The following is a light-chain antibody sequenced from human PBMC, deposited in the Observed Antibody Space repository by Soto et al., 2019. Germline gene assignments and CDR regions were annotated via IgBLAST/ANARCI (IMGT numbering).Light chain of an antibody. V-gene: IGKV3-15*01. J-gene: IGKJ1*01. CDR3: QQYKKWPRT. CDR2: GAS. CDR1: QGIGDT. Sequence: VVSTQAPATLSLSPGERATLSCRASQGIGDTLAWYQQKPGQAPKLLIYGASTRATGVPDRFSGSGSGTEFTLTVSSLQSEDLTVYYCQQYKKWPRTFGQGTKVDIK.